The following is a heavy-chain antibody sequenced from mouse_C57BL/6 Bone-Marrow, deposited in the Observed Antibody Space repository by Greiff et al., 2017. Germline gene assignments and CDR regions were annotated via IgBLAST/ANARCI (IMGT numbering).Heavy chain of an antibody. Sequence: VQLVESGAELARPGASVKLSCKASGYTFTSYGISWVKQRTGQGLEWIGEIYPRSGNTYYNEKFKGKATLTADKSSSTAYMELRSLTSEDSAVYFCARDYGSPFAYWGQGTLVTVSA. CDR1: GYTFTSYG. V-gene: IGHV1-81*01. D-gene: IGHD1-1*01. CDR2: IYPRSGNT. J-gene: IGHJ3*01. CDR3: ARDYGSPFAY.